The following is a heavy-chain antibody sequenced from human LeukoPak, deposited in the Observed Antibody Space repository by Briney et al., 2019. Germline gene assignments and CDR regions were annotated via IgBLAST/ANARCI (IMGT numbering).Heavy chain of an antibody. CDR1: GGSISSSSYY. Sequence: SETLSLTCTVSGGSISSSSYYWGWIRQPPGKGREWIGSIYYSGSTYYNPSLKSRVTISVDTSKNQFSLKLSSVTAADTAVYYCARLRDCSSTSCYPYIDYWVQGTLVAVSS. D-gene: IGHD2-2*01. CDR3: ARLRDCSSTSCYPYIDY. CDR2: IYYSGST. J-gene: IGHJ4*02. V-gene: IGHV4-39*01.